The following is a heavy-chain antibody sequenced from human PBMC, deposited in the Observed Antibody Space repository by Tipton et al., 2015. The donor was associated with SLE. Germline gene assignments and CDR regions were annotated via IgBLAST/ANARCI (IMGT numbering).Heavy chain of an antibody. Sequence: SLRLSCAASGFTFDDYAMHWVRQAPGKGLEWVSGISWNSGSIGCVDSVKGRFTISRDNAKNSLYLQMNSLRAEDTALYYCAKGKGSGPSYGMDVWGQGTTVTVSS. CDR1: GFTFDDYA. V-gene: IGHV3-9*01. CDR2: ISWNSGSI. D-gene: IGHD3-10*01. J-gene: IGHJ6*02. CDR3: AKGKGSGPSYGMDV.